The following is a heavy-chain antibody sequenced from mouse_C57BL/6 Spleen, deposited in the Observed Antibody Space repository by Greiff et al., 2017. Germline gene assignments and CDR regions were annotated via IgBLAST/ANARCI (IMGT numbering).Heavy chain of an antibody. Sequence: EVQGVESGGDLVKPGGSLKLSCAASGFTFSSYGMSWVRQTPDKRLEWVATISSGGSYTYYPDSVKGRFTISRDNAKNTLYLQMSSLKSEDTAMYYCARPLNWDYFDYWGQGTTLTVSS. CDR3: ARPLNWDYFDY. CDR2: ISSGGSYT. V-gene: IGHV5-6*01. J-gene: IGHJ2*01. CDR1: GFTFSSYG. D-gene: IGHD4-1*02.